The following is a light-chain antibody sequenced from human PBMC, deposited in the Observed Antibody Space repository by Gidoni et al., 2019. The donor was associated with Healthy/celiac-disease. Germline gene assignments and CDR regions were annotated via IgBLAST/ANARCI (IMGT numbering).Light chain of an antibody. J-gene: IGKJ1*01. Sequence: DIQMTQSPSSLSASVGDRVTITCRASQTMSNYLNWYQQKPGKAPKLLIYAASSLQSGVPSRFSGSGSGTDFTLTISSLQPEDFATYYCQQSYGNPWTFGQGTKVEMK. CDR3: QQSYGNPWT. CDR2: AAS. V-gene: IGKV1-39*01. CDR1: QTMSNY.